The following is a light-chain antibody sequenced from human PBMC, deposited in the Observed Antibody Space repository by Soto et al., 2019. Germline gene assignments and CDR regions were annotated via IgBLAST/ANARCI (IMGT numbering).Light chain of an antibody. J-gene: IGLJ1*01. CDR2: EVT. Sequence: QSALTQPPSASGSPGQSVTVSCTGTSSDISGYYYVSWYQQHPGKAPKLIIYEVTKRPSGVPDRFSGSKSGNTAFLTFSWFYSEDESDYYCSSYAGSNNFVFLAVTNVTVL. CDR1: SSDISGYYY. V-gene: IGLV2-8*01. CDR3: SSYAGSNNFV.